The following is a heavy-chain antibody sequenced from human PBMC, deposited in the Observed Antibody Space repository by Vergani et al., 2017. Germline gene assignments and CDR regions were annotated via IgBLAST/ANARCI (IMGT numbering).Heavy chain of an antibody. V-gene: IGHV4-39*02. CDR1: GYSISTSNYY. D-gene: IGHD2/OR15-2a*01. J-gene: IGHJ5*01. Sequence: QLQLQQSGPGLVKPSETLSLTCTVSGYSISTSNYYWGWIRQPPGKGLEWIGNIYYTGSTYYNPSLKSRVTISVDTSKDHFSLQLSSVTATDTAVYYCARFPNIVGENCFDSWGQGTLVTVSS. CDR3: ARFPNIVGENCFDS. CDR2: IYYTGST.